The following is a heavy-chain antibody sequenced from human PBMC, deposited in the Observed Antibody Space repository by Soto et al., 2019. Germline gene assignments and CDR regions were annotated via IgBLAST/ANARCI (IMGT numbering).Heavy chain of an antibody. J-gene: IGHJ4*02. Sequence: GGSLRLSCAASGLSVSDAWMTWVRQAPGKGLEWVGHIKRRSEGGTTEYAAPVKGRFVISREDSRNTLYLQMDSLKSDDSGVYYCTTDPTLVGPRGAFRGQVTLVTFSS. D-gene: IGHD1-26*01. CDR1: GLSVSDAW. V-gene: IGHV3-15*01. CDR2: IKRRSEGGTT. CDR3: TTDPTLVGPRGAF.